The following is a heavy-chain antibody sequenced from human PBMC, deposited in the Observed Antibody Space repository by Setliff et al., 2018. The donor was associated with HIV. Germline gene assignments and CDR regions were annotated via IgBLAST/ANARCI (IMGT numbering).Heavy chain of an antibody. Sequence: ASVKVSCKASGYTFTSYGMSWVRQAPGQGLEWMGWINPSGGSTSYAQKFQGRVTMTRDTSTSTVYMELSSLRSEDTAVYYCARSQITYRNFDHWGQGTLVTVSS. J-gene: IGHJ4*02. D-gene: IGHD1-20*01. CDR3: ARSQITYRNFDH. V-gene: IGHV1-46*01. CDR1: GYTFTSYG. CDR2: INPSGGST.